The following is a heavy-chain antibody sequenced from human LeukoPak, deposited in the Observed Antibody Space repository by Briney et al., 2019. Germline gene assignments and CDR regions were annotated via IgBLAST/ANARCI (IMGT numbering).Heavy chain of an antibody. CDR1: GGSISTYY. J-gene: IGHJ4*02. Sequence: PSETLSLTCTVSGGSISTYYWSWIRQPAGKGLEWIGRIYSGGSTNYNPSLKSRVTISVDTSKNQFSLKLSSVTAADTAVYYCARGLTVRFLEWLLLDYWGQGTLVTVSS. V-gene: IGHV4-4*07. CDR2: IYSGGST. D-gene: IGHD3-3*01. CDR3: ARGLTVRFLEWLLLDY.